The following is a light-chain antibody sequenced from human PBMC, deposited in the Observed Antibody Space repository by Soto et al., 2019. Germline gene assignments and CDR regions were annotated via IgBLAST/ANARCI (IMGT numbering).Light chain of an antibody. Sequence: DIVMTQSPLSLPVTPGEPASISCRSSQSLLHSNGYNYLDWYLQKPGQSPQLLIYLGSNRASGVPDRFSGSGSGTDFTLKISRVEAEDVGVYYCMQAIQTPRTFGPGTTVAI. CDR1: QSLLHSNGYNY. CDR2: LGS. CDR3: MQAIQTPRT. V-gene: IGKV2-28*01. J-gene: IGKJ3*01.